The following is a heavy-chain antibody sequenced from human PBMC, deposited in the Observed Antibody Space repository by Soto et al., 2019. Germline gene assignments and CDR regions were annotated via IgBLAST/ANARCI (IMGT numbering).Heavy chain of an antibody. J-gene: IGHJ5*02. CDR1: GFTFGTYA. CDR2: ISGSGHST. Sequence: LRLSCAASGFTFGTYAMNWVRQAPGKGLEWVSTISGSGHSTYYADSVKGRFTISRANSKNTLYLQMNSLRAEDTAVYFCAKDRSVDTRDWFDPWGQGTLVTVSS. CDR3: AKDRSVDTRDWFDP. V-gene: IGHV3-23*01. D-gene: IGHD5-18*01.